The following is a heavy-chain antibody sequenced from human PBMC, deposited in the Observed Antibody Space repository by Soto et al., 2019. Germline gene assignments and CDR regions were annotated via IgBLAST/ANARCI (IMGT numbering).Heavy chain of an antibody. CDR3: ASLAHSIPTESLHYMDV. V-gene: IGHV4-34*01. CDR1: DGTFCGFV. D-gene: IGHD2-21*01. J-gene: IGHJ6*03. CDR2: INHSGST. Sequence: SEPQSLTSAVYDGTFCGFVCSRISHTPKKGLEWIGEINHSGSTNYNPSLKSRVTISVDTSKNQFSLKLSSVTAADTAVYYCASLAHSIPTESLHYMDVWGKGTTVTVSS.